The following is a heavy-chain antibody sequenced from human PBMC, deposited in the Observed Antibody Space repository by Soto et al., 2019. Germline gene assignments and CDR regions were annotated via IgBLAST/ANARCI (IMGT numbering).Heavy chain of an antibody. V-gene: IGHV3-21*01. CDR1: GFTFSSYS. D-gene: IGHD6-19*01. CDR2: ISSSASHI. J-gene: IGHJ3*02. Sequence: GGSLRLSCAASGFTFSSYSMNWVRQAPGKGLEWVSSISSSASHINYADSVKGRFTISRDNAKKSLYLQMSSLRAEDTAVYYCARGSSGWYIAFDIWGQGTMVTVS. CDR3: ARGSSGWYIAFDI.